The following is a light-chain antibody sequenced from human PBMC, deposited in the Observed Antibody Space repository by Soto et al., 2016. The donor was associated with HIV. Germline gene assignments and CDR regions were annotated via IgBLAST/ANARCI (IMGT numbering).Light chain of an antibody. CDR2: ATS. J-gene: IGKJ2*01. CDR1: QGIKNE. CDR3: LQDYDRPYY. V-gene: IGKV1-6*01. Sequence: AIQMTQSPSSLSASLGDRVTITCRASQGIKNELGWYQQKPGKAPKLLIYATSSLGGGVPSRFSGSGSGTDFTLTISSLQPEXSASYFCLQDYDRPYYFGLGTKRGDQT.